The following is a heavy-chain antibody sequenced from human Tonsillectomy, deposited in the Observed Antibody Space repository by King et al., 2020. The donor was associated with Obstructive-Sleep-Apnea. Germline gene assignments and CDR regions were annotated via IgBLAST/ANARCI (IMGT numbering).Heavy chain of an antibody. CDR2: INHIGST. Sequence: VQLQQWGAGLLKPSETLSLTCGVFGGSFSDYYCSWIRQPPGKGLEWIWEINHIGSTNYNPSLKSRVTISVDTSKNQFSLKLSSVTAADTAVYCCARGSGAAAVNWFDPWGQGTLVTVSS. V-gene: IGHV4-34*01. D-gene: IGHD6-13*01. CDR1: GGSFSDYY. J-gene: IGHJ5*02. CDR3: ARGSGAAAVNWFDP.